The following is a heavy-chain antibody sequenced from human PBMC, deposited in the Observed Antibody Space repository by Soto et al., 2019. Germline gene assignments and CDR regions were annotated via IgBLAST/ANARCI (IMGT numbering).Heavy chain of an antibody. D-gene: IGHD3-16*01. J-gene: IGHJ1*01. Sequence: ASVKVSCKASGYTLTRYYMHWVRQAPGQGLEWMGMINPSGGSTTYAQNLQGRVTVTRDTSTSTVYLELSSLRSEDTAVYYCARTLTPNPAEYFQHWGQDTLVTVSS. CDR3: ARTLTPNPAEYFQH. V-gene: IGHV1-46*03. CDR1: GYTLTRYY. CDR2: INPSGGST.